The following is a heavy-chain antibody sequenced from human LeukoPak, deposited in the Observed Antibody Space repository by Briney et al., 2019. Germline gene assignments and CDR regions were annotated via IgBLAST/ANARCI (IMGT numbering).Heavy chain of an antibody. CDR3: AREGRESQGFDY. CDR1: GFTFSNYW. V-gene: IGHV3-7*05. J-gene: IGHJ4*02. Sequence: GGSLRLSCAASGFTFSNYWMTWVRQAPGKGLEWVANIKQGGSEKNYVDSVEGRFTISRDNAKNPLYLQMNSLRAEDTAVYYCAREGRESQGFDYWGQGTLVTVSS. CDR2: IKQGGSEK. D-gene: IGHD3-10*01.